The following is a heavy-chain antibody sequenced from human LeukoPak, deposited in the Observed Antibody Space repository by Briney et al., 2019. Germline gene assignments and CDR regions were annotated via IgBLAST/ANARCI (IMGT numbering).Heavy chain of an antibody. D-gene: IGHD2-21*02. CDR2: IYYSGST. J-gene: IGHJ4*02. CDR1: GGSISSGSYY. CDR3: ARDPTYCGGDCYPDY. Sequence: SETLSLTCTVSGGSISSGSYYWGWIRQPPGKGLEWIGSIYYSGSTYYNPSLKSRVTISVDTSKNQFSLKLSSVTAADTAVYYCARDPTYCGGDCYPDYWGQGTLVTVSS. V-gene: IGHV4-39*02.